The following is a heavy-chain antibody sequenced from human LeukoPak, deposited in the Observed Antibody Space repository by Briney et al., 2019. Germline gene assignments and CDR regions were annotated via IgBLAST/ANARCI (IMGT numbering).Heavy chain of an antibody. V-gene: IGHV7-4-1*02. CDR1: GYTFTNYA. CDR3: ARAYQRLGGLSLPDY. D-gene: IGHD3-16*02. CDR2: IHPSTGNQ. Sequence: WASVKVSCKASGYTFTNYAMNWVRQAPGQGLEWMGWIHPSTGNQTYAQDFTGRFVFSLDTSVSTTYLQISSLKAEDTAVYYCARAYQRLGGLSLPDYWGQGTLVTVSS. J-gene: IGHJ4*02.